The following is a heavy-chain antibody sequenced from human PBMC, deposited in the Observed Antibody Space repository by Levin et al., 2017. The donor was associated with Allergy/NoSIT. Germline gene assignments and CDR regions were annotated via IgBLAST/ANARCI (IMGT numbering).Heavy chain of an antibody. J-gene: IGHJ5*02. CDR1: GFTFSSYA. Sequence: GESLKISCAASGFTFSSYAMSWVRQAPGKGLEWVSAISGSGGSTYYADSVKGRFTISRDNSKNTLYLQMNSLRAEDTAVYYCAKVNYGDFDPWGQGTLVTVSS. V-gene: IGHV3-23*01. CDR2: ISGSGGST. CDR3: AKVNYGDFDP. D-gene: IGHD4-17*01.